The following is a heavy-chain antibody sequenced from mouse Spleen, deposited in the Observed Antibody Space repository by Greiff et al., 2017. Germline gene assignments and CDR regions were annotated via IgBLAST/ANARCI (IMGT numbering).Heavy chain of an antibody. Sequence: QVQLQQPGAELVKPGASVKMSCTASGYTFTSYWITWVKQRPGQGLEWIGALYPGSGSTNYNEKFKSKATLTVDTSSSTAYMQLSSLTSEDSAVYYCAREGADGYYVGYWGQGTTLTVSS. D-gene: IGHD2-3*01. J-gene: IGHJ2*01. V-gene: IGHV1-55*01. CDR2: LYPGSGST. CDR3: AREGADGYYVGY. CDR1: GYTFTSYW.